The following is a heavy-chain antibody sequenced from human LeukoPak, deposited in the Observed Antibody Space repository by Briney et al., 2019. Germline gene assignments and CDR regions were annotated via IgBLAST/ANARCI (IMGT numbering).Heavy chain of an antibody. CDR3: AIFGLEATGN. V-gene: IGHV3-7*03. Sequence: PGGSLRLSCAASGFTFRDYWRHWVRQAPGKGLEWVANIKEDGSQKNYVGSVKGRFTISRDNAKNSLYLQMNSLRAEDTALYYCAIFGLEATGNWGQGTLVTVSS. D-gene: IGHD6-13*01. CDR1: GFTFRDYW. J-gene: IGHJ4*02. CDR2: IKEDGSQK.